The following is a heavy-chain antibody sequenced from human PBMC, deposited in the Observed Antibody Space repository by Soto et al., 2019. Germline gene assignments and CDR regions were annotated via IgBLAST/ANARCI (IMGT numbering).Heavy chain of an antibody. V-gene: IGHV1-69*02. CDR1: GGTFSSYT. CDR3: ATSPGYSSSWYSYYFDY. CDR2: VIPILGIA. Sequence: ASVKVSCKASGGTFSSYTISWVRQAPGQGLEWMGRVIPILGIANYAQKFQGRVTITADKSTSTAYMELSSLRSEDTAVYYCATSPGYSSSWYSYYFDYWGQGTLVTVSS. D-gene: IGHD6-13*01. J-gene: IGHJ4*02.